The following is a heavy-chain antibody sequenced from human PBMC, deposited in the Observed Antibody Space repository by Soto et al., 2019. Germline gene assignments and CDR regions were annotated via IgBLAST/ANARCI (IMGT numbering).Heavy chain of an antibody. CDR1: GGSIRRYF. J-gene: IGHJ5*02. CDR3: AHFSDLEWFDP. V-gene: IGHV4-59*01. Sequence: QVQLQESGPGLVRPSETLSLPCTVSGGSIRRYFWCWIRQSPGKGLEWIGYILYTGSTTYNPSLKSRVTISIDTSKNQFSLKLSSLTAADTAVYYCAHFSDLEWFDPWGQGTLVTVSS. D-gene: IGHD2-21*01. CDR2: ILYTGST.